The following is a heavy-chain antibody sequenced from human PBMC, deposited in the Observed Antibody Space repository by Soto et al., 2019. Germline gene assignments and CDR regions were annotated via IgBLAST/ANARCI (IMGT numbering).Heavy chain of an antibody. Sequence: LRLSCEASGFTFSSYGMHWVRQAPGKGLEWVAVIWYDGKNKYYADSVKGRFTISRDNSKNTLYLQINSLRAEDTAVYYCARGGHLTTIYGIGYWGQGTLVTVSS. D-gene: IGHD3-3*01. CDR2: IWYDGKNK. CDR3: ARGGHLTTIYGIGY. J-gene: IGHJ4*02. CDR1: GFTFSSYG. V-gene: IGHV3-33*01.